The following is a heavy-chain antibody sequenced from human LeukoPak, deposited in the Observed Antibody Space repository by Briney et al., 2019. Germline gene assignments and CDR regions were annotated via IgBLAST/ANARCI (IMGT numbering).Heavy chain of an antibody. D-gene: IGHD6-19*01. J-gene: IGHJ4*02. Sequence: PGGSLRLSCAASGFTFSSYSMNWVRQAPGKGLGWVSSISSSSSYIYYADSVKGRFTISRDNAKNSLYLQMNSLRAEDTAVYYCARGGAYISAVAGTLDYWGQGTLVTVPS. CDR3: ARGGAYISAVAGTLDY. CDR2: ISSSSSYI. V-gene: IGHV3-21*01. CDR1: GFTFSSYS.